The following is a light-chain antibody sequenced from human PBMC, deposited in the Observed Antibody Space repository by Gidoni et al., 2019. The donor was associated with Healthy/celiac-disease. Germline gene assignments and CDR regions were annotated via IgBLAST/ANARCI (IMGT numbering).Light chain of an antibody. V-gene: IGLV2-14*03. CDR1: SSDVGAYNY. CDR2: DVN. Sequence: QSALTQPASVSGSPGQSITISCTGTSSDVGAYNYVSWYQQHPGKAPKLMIYDVNDRPSGVSNRFSGSKSGNTASLTISGLQADDEADYYCSSFTTSSTVLFGGGTKLTVL. CDR3: SSFTTSSTVL. J-gene: IGLJ2*01.